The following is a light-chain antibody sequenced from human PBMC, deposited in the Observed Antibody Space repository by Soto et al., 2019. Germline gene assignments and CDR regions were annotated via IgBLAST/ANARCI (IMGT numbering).Light chain of an antibody. J-gene: IGKJ1*01. V-gene: IGKV3-15*01. CDR1: QSVSSN. CDR2: GAS. CDR3: QQYNNWPRM. Sequence: EVVMTQSPATLSMSLGERATLSCRASQSVSSNLAWYQQKPGQAPRLLIYGASTRATGIPARFSGSGSGTEFTLTISSLHSEDFAVYYCQQYNNWPRMFGQGTKVDIK.